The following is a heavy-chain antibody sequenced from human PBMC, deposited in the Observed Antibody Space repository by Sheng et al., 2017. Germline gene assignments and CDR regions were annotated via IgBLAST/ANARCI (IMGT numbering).Heavy chain of an antibody. D-gene: IGHD4-17*01. Sequence: EVQVVESGGGLVQPGGSLRLSCAASGFSFSTYWMSWVRQAPGKGLEWVANIKEDGSEKYYVDSVKGRFTISRDNAKNSLYLQMNSLRAEDTAVYYCARGAYGGNHLYFFDFWGQGTLVTV. V-gene: IGHV3-7*01. CDR2: IKEDGSEK. CDR3: ARGAYGGNHLYFFDF. CDR1: GFSFSTYW. J-gene: IGHJ4*02.